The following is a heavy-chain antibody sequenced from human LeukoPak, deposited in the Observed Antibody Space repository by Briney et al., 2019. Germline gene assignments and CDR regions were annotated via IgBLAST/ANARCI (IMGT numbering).Heavy chain of an antibody. J-gene: IGHJ4*02. V-gene: IGHV4-59*01. CDR3: ARGAQLWSDDFYDY. CDR1: GGSISSYY. D-gene: IGHD5-18*01. Sequence: SETLSLTCTVSGGSISSYYWSWIRQPPGKGLEWIGYIYYSGSTNYNPSLKSRVTISVDTSKNQFSLKLSSVIAADTAVYYCARGAQLWSDDFYDYWGQGTLVTVSS. CDR2: IYYSGST.